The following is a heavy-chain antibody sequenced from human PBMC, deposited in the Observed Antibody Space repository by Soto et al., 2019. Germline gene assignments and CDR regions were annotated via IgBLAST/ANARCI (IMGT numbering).Heavy chain of an antibody. CDR3: AKGYPYYYGSGSYPGYFDY. D-gene: IGHD3-10*01. Sequence: EVQLLESGGGLVQPGGSLRLSCAASGFTFSSYAMSWVRQAPGKGLEWVSAISGSGGSTYYADSVKDWCTISRDNSKNTLYLQMNSLRAEDTAVYYCAKGYPYYYGSGSYPGYFDYWGQGTLVTVSS. J-gene: IGHJ4*02. V-gene: IGHV3-23*01. CDR2: ISGSGGST. CDR1: GFTFSSYA.